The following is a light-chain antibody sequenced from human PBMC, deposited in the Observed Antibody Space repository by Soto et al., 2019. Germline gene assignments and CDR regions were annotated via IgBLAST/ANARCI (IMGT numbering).Light chain of an antibody. V-gene: IGKV1-33*01. CDR2: DAS. J-gene: IGKJ4*01. CDR3: QLYDNAPLT. Sequence: DSQITESDSSLSASVGGRVTITCQASQDISNYLNWYQQKPGKAPKLLIYDASNLETGVPSRFSGSGSGTDFTLTISSLHPEDIATYYCQLYDNAPLTFGGGTNVDIK. CDR1: QDISNY.